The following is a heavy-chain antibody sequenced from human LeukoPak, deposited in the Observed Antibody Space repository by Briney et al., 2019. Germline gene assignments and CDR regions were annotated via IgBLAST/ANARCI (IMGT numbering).Heavy chain of an antibody. D-gene: IGHD4-11*01. Sequence: SETLSLTCAVYGGSLSAYYWSWIRQFPGKGLEWIAEINHSGSTNCNPSLKSRVTISVDTSKNQFSLKLSSVTAADTAVYYCARETTGLARYFDYWGQGTLVTVSS. J-gene: IGHJ4*02. CDR2: INHSGST. CDR1: GGSLSAYY. CDR3: ARETTGLARYFDY. V-gene: IGHV4-34*01.